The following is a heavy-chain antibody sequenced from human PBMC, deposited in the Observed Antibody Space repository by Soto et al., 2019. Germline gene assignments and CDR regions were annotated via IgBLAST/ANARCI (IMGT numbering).Heavy chain of an antibody. V-gene: IGHV1-18*01. CDR3: ARGTYGDY. J-gene: IGHJ4*02. Sequence: QVHLVQSGAEVKKPGASVKVSCKGSGYAFTTYGITWVRQAPGQGLEWMGWISAHNGNTNYAQKLQGRVTVTRDTSTSPAYMELTTLRSDDTAVYYCARGTYGDYWGQGALVTVSS. CDR2: ISAHNGNT. CDR1: GYAFTTYG. D-gene: IGHD4-17*01.